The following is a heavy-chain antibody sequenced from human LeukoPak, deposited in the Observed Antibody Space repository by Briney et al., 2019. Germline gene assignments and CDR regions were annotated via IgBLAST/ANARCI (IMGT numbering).Heavy chain of an antibody. CDR3: ATIGVVPAANTYGMDV. CDR2: MNPNSGNT. Sequence: ASVKVSCKASGYTFTSYDINWVRQATGRGLEWMGWMNPNSGNTGYAQKFQGRVTMTRDTSISTAYMELSRLRSDDTAVYYCATIGVVPAANTYGMDVWGQGTTVTVSS. D-gene: IGHD2-2*01. CDR1: GYTFTSYD. J-gene: IGHJ6*02. V-gene: IGHV1-8*01.